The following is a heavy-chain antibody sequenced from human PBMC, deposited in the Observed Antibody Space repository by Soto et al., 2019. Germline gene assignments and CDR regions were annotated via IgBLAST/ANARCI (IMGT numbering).Heavy chain of an antibody. Sequence: PSETLSLTCAVYGGSFSAYYWSWIRQSPGKGLEWIGEVNHRGSTNYNPSLKSRVTISVDTSKNQFFLNLNSVTAADTAVYYCARQATITGWFDPWGQGTLVTVSS. CDR2: VNHRGST. D-gene: IGHD5-12*01. J-gene: IGHJ5*02. CDR3: ARQATITGWFDP. CDR1: GGSFSAYY. V-gene: IGHV4-34*01.